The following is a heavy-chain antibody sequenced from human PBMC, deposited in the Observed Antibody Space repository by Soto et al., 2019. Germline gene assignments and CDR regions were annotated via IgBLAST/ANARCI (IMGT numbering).Heavy chain of an antibody. CDR1: GGSISSGGYY. Sequence: SETLSLTCTVSGGSISSGGYYWSWIRQPQGKGLEWIGYIYYSGSTYYNPSLKSRVTISVDTSKNQFSLKLSSVTAADTAVYYCARGSYYGSVSYYINYWGQGTLVTAPQ. CDR3: ARGSYYGSVSYYINY. V-gene: IGHV4-31*03. CDR2: IYYSGST. J-gene: IGHJ4*02. D-gene: IGHD3-10*01.